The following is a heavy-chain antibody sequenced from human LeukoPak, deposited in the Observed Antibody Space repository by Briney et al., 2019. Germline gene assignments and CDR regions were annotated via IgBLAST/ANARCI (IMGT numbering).Heavy chain of an antibody. Sequence: SETLSLTCAVYGGSFSGYYWSWIRQPPGKGLEWIGEINHSGSTNYNPSLKSRVTISVDTSKNQFSLKLSSVTAADTAVYYCARDPVAVGLNKGFDYWGQGTLVTVSS. CDR2: INHSGST. J-gene: IGHJ4*02. CDR3: ARDPVAVGLNKGFDY. V-gene: IGHV4-34*01. D-gene: IGHD3/OR15-3a*01. CDR1: GGSFSGYY.